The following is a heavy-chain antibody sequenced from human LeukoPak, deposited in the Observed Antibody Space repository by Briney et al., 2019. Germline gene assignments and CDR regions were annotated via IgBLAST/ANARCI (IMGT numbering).Heavy chain of an antibody. Sequence: SETLSLTCSVSGGSISSSSYYWGWIRQPPGKGLEWIGNIYYSGNTYYNPSLKSRATISVDTSKNQFSLKLSSVTAADTAVYYCARPPVLPEYAFDIWGQGTMVTVSS. D-gene: IGHD2-2*01. J-gene: IGHJ3*02. CDR3: ARPPVLPEYAFDI. CDR1: GGSISSSSYY. V-gene: IGHV4-39*01. CDR2: IYYSGNT.